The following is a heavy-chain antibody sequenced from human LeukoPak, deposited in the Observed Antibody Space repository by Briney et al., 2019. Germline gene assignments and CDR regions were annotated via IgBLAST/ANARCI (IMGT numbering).Heavy chain of an antibody. V-gene: IGHV3-33*01. CDR2: IWFDGNNK. CDR3: ARALSSQVYAGSGWSYYYYGMDV. CDR1: GFTFSSYG. J-gene: IGHJ6*04. Sequence: PGRSLRLSCAASGFTFSSYGMHWVRQAPGKGLEWVAVIWFDGNNKNHADSVKGRFTVSRDNSKNTLYLQMNSLRAEDTAVYYCARALSSQVYAGSGWSYYYYGMDVWGKGTTVTVSS. D-gene: IGHD6-19*01.